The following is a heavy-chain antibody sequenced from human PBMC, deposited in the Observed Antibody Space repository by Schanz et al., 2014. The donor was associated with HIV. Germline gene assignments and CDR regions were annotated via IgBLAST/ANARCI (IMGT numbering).Heavy chain of an antibody. CDR2: ISYDGNNK. Sequence: QVQLVESGGGVVQPGRSLRLSCAVSGFTFSNYAMHWVRQAPGKGLEWVAVISYDGNNKYYADSVKGRFTISRDNSKNTLYLQINSLRAEDTAIYYCAKTSITLGMDVWGQGTTVTVSS. CDR1: GFTFSNYA. J-gene: IGHJ6*02. CDR3: AKTSITLGMDV. D-gene: IGHD1-20*01. V-gene: IGHV3-30-3*01.